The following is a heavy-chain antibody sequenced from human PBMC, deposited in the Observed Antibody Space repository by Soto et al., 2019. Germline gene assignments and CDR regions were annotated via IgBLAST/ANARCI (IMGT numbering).Heavy chain of an antibody. D-gene: IGHD4-4*01. V-gene: IGHV4-34*01. J-gene: IGHJ3*02. CDR3: ARDSTRRGACDI. CDR1: GGSFSVYY. Sequence: SETLSFTCAISGGSFSVYYWNWIRQSPGKGLEWIGEVNHAGSSNYSPSLRSRVTISVDTSKNQFSLKLSSVTAADTAVYFCARDSTRRGACDIWGQGTMVTVSS. CDR2: VNHAGSS.